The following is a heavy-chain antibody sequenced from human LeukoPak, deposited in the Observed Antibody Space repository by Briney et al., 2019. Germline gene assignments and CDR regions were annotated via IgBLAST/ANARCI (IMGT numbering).Heavy chain of an antibody. J-gene: IGHJ5*02. D-gene: IGHD2-2*02. CDR2: INPSGGST. V-gene: IGHV1-46*01. CDR3: ARGRVVLPAAIRSHWFDP. CDR1: GYTFTGYY. Sequence: ASVKVSCKASGYTFTGYYMHWVRQAPGQGLEWMGIINPSGGSTSYAQKFQGRVTMTRDTSTSTVYMELSSLRSEDTAVYYCARGRVVLPAAIRSHWFDPWGQGTLVTVSS.